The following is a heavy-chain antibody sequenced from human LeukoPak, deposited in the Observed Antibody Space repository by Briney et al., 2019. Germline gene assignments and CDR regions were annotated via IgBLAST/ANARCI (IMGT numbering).Heavy chain of an antibody. D-gene: IGHD5-18*01. Sequence: ASVKVSCKVSGYTFSGYYMPCVRQAPGQGLEWMGWINPNSGGTKYAQKFQGRVTMTRDTSISTAYMELSRLRSDDTAVYYCATEVTDWGQGTLVTVSS. J-gene: IGHJ4*02. CDR1: GYTFSGYY. V-gene: IGHV1-2*02. CDR2: INPNSGGT. CDR3: ATEVTD.